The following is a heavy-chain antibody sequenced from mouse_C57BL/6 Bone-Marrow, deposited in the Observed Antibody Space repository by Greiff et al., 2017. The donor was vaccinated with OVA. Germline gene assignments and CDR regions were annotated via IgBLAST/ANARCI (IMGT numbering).Heavy chain of an antibody. CDR2: IDPNSGGT. D-gene: IGHD1-1*01. Sequence: QVQLQQPGAELVKPGASVKLSCKASGYTFTSYWMHWVKQRPGRGLEWIGRIDPNSGGTKYNEKFKSKATLTVDKPSSTAYMQLSSLTSEDSAVYYCARRGYYYGSSSYYAMDYWGQGTSVTVSS. V-gene: IGHV1-72*01. J-gene: IGHJ4*01. CDR3: ARRGYYYGSSSYYAMDY. CDR1: GYTFTSYW.